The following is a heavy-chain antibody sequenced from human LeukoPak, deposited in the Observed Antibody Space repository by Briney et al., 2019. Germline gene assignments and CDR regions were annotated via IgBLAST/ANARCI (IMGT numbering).Heavy chain of an antibody. CDR3: ARFDNDYGDY. D-gene: IGHD3-9*01. J-gene: IGHJ4*02. CDR2: KFHSGST. V-gene: IGHV4-38-2*01. CDR1: DYSISSGYY. Sequence: PSETRSLTCAVSDYSISSGYYWGWIRQPPGKGLEWIGSKFHSGSTYYNPSLKSRLTISLDTSKNQFSLKLSSVTAADTAVYYCARFDNDYGDYWGQGTLVTVSS.